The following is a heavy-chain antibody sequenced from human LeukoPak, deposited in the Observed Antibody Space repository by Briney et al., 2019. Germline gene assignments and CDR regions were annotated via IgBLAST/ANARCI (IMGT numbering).Heavy chain of an antibody. D-gene: IGHD3-3*01. V-gene: IGHV4-39*07. Sequence: SETLSLTCTVSGGSISSSSYYWGWIRQPPGKGLEWIGSIYYSGSTYYNPSLKSRVTISVDTSKNQFSLKLSSVTAADTAVYYCARGLTIFGVVTTNWFDPWGQGTLVTVSS. J-gene: IGHJ5*02. CDR2: IYYSGST. CDR1: GGSISSSSYY. CDR3: ARGLTIFGVVTTNWFDP.